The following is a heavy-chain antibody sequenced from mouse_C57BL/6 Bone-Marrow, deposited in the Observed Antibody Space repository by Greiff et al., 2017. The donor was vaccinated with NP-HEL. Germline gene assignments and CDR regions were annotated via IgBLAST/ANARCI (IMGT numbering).Heavy chain of an antibody. D-gene: IGHD1-1*01. CDR1: GFTFSDAW. Sequence: EVMLVESGGGLVQPGGSMKLSCAASGFTFSDAWMDWVRQSPEQGLEWVAEIRNKANNHATYYAESVKGRFTISRDDSKSSVYLQMNSLRAEDTGIYYCTRSYYYGSTWFAYWGQGTLVTVSA. CDR2: IRNKANNHAT. J-gene: IGHJ3*01. V-gene: IGHV6-6*01. CDR3: TRSYYYGSTWFAY.